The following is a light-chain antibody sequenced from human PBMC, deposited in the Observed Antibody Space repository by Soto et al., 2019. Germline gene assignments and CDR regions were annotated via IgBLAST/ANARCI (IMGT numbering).Light chain of an antibody. Sequence: QSVLSQPPSASGTPGQRVTISCSGRSSNIGSNVVNWYQQFPGTAPKLLIYSDYQRPSGVPDRFSGSRSGTSASLAISGLQSEDEADYYCAAWDGSLNAILFGGGTQLTVL. CDR1: SSNIGSNV. CDR3: AAWDGSLNAIL. CDR2: SDY. J-gene: IGLJ7*01. V-gene: IGLV1-44*01.